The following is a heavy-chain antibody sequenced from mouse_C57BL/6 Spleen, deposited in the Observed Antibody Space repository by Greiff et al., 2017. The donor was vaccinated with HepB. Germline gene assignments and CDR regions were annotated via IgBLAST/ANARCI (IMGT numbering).Heavy chain of an antibody. CDR1: GYSITSGYY. Sequence: EVQLQQSGPGLVKPSQSLSLTCSVTGYSITSGYYWNWIRQFPGNKLEWMGYISYDGSNNYNPSLKNRISITRDTSKNQFFLKLNSVTTEDTATYDCARDRDYYGNPFAYWGQGTLVTVSA. D-gene: IGHD2-1*01. V-gene: IGHV3-6*01. CDR2: ISYDGSN. CDR3: ARDRDYYGNPFAY. J-gene: IGHJ3*01.